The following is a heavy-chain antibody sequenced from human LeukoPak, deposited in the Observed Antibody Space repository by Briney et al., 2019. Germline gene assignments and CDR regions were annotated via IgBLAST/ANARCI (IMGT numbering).Heavy chain of an antibody. D-gene: IGHD6-13*01. J-gene: IGHJ4*02. CDR3: ARSFLSIAAAATDY. CDR1: GFTFSSYS. CDR2: ISSSSSYI. Sequence: PGRSLRLSCAVSGFTFSSYSMNWVRQAPGKGLEWVSSISSSSSYIYYADSVKGRFTISRDNAKNSLYLQMNSLRAEDTAVYYCARSFLSIAAAATDYWGQGTLVTVSS. V-gene: IGHV3-21*01.